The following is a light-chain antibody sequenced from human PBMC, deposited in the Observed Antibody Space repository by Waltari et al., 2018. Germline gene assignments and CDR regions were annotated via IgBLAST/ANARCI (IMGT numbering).Light chain of an antibody. CDR2: DVS. CDR1: SSAFAVFNY. J-gene: IGLJ3*02. V-gene: IGLV2-14*01. Sequence: QPALTQSASVSGSPGQSITLSCTGTSSAFAVFNYVSWYQQHPGKAPQLMIYDVSKRPSGVSNRFSGSKSGNTASLTISGLQAEDEADYYCSSYTSTWVFGGGTKLTVL. CDR3: SSYTSTWV.